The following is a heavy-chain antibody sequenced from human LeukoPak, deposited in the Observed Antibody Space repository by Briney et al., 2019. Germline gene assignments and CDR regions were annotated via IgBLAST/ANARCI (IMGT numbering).Heavy chain of an antibody. Sequence: SETLSLTCTVSGGSISSGGYYWSWIRQPPGKRLEWIGYIYYSGSTNYNPSLKSRVTISVDTSKNQFSLKLSSVTAADTAVYYCARLPGLGINYGMDVWGQGTTVTVSS. J-gene: IGHJ6*02. CDR3: ARLPGLGINYGMDV. CDR2: IYYSGST. D-gene: IGHD7-27*01. V-gene: IGHV4-61*08. CDR1: GGSISSGGYY.